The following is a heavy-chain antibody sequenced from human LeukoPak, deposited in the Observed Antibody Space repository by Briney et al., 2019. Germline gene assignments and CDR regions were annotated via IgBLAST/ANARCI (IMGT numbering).Heavy chain of an antibody. Sequence: HSGGSLRLSCTTSGIPFNIFAVSWVRQAPGKGLEWVSTIGGGDTYYSDSVEGRFTISRDDSKNTVYLQMNSLRAEDTAVYYCAKDWIPYNRNFDCFDFWGQGTLVTVSS. CDR2: IGGGDT. V-gene: IGHV3-23*01. J-gene: IGHJ4*02. D-gene: IGHD3-9*01. CDR1: GIPFNIFA. CDR3: AKDWIPYNRNFDCFDF.